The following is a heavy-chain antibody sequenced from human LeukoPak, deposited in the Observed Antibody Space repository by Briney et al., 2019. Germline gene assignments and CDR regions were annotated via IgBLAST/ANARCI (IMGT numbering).Heavy chain of an antibody. CDR2: ISYNGNQ. CDR1: GITFSSYG. Sequence: PGGSLRLSCAASGITFSSYGMSWVRQAPGKGLEWVAFISYNGNQKYGDSVKGRFTISRDNSKNTLYLQMNSLRAEDTAVYYCAKRIQSAMATGYWGQGTLVTVSS. D-gene: IGHD5-18*01. CDR3: AKRIQSAMATGY. V-gene: IGHV3-30*18. J-gene: IGHJ4*02.